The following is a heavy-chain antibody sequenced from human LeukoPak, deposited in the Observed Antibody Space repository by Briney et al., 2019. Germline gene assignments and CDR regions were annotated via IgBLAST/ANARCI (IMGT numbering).Heavy chain of an antibody. CDR3: ATEVRLRRTRVMEL. D-gene: IGHD1/OR15-1a*01. J-gene: IGHJ6*04. CDR2: IHPKGGGT. V-gene: IGHV1-2*02. Sequence: ASVTVSCMASGPNFTGYYIHWVRQAPGQGVEWMGLIHPKGGGTDYAQTFQGRVTMTRDTSITTAYMEVSGLRSDDTATYYCATEVRLRRTRVMELGGEGTRVTLSS. CDR1: GPNFTGYY.